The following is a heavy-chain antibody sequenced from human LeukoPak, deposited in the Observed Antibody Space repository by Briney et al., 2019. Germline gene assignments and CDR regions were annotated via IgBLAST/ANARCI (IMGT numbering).Heavy chain of an antibody. V-gene: IGHV1-2*02. CDR1: GYTFTGYY. Sequence: ASVKVSCKASGYTFTGYYMHWVRQARGQGGEGMGGINPNSGGTNYAQKFQGRVTMTRDTSISTAYMELSRLRSDDTAVYYCATTSYYYLPLFDYWGQGTLVTVSS. D-gene: IGHD3-10*01. CDR3: ATTSYYYLPLFDY. J-gene: IGHJ4*02. CDR2: INPNSGGT.